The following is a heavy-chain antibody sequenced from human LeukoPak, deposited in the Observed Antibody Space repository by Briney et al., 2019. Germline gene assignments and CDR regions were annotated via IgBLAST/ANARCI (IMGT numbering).Heavy chain of an antibody. CDR2: MRYGGST. CDR3: ARTVDYIPAVLLDP. CDR1: GGSISSSSYF. Sequence: SETLSLTCTVSGGSISSSSYFWGWIRQPPGKGLEWIGSMRYGGSTYYNPSLKSRITLSVDTSKNQFSLRLSSVTAADTAVYYCARTVDYIPAVLLDPWGRGTLVTVSS. J-gene: IGHJ5*02. D-gene: IGHD3-16*01. V-gene: IGHV4-39*01.